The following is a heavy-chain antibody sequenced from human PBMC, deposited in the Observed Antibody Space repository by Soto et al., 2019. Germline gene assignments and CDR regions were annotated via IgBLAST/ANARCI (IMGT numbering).Heavy chain of an antibody. D-gene: IGHD3-22*01. J-gene: IGHJ5*02. CDR3: ARSADSSGYYTSFDP. V-gene: IGHV4-34*01. CDR2: INHSGST. Sequence: QVQLQQWGAGLLKPSETLSLTCAVYGGSFSGYYCNWIRHPPGKGLEWIREINHSGSTKYNPSLKSRVTISVDTSKKQFSLKLTSVTAADTAVYYCARSADSSGYYTSFDPWGQGTLVTVSS. CDR1: GGSFSGYY.